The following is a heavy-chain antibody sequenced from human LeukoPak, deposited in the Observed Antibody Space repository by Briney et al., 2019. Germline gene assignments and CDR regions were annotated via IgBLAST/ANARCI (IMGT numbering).Heavy chain of an antibody. D-gene: IGHD3-10*01. V-gene: IGHV3-21*01. J-gene: IGHJ6*03. CDR1: GFTFSSYS. CDR2: ISSSSNYI. CDR3: ARSRITMVRGVHPYYYYYMDV. Sequence: GGSLRPSCAASGFTFSSYSMNWLRQAPGKGLEWVSSISSSSNYIYYADSVKGRFTISRDNAKNSLYLQMNSLRAEDTAVYYCARSRITMVRGVHPYYYYYMDVWGKGTTVTVSS.